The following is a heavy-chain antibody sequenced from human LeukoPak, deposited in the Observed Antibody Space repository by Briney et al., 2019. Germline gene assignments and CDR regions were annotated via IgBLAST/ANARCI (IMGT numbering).Heavy chain of an antibody. Sequence: SETLSLTCAVYGGSFSGYYWSWIRQPPGKGLEWIGEINHSGSTNYNPSLKSRVTISVDTSKNQFSLKLSSVTAADTAVYYCARGLKGYYYGSGSYYNRDYYYYYYMDVRGKGTTVTVSS. D-gene: IGHD3-10*01. CDR1: GGSFSGYY. CDR3: ARGLKGYYYGSGSYYNRDYYYYYYMDV. CDR2: INHSGST. J-gene: IGHJ6*03. V-gene: IGHV4-34*01.